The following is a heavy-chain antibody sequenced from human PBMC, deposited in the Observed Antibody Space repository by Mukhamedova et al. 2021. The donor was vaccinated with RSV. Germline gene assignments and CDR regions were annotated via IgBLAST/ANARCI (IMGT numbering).Heavy chain of an antibody. D-gene: IGHD5-18*01. V-gene: IGHV3-23*01. Sequence: GKGLEWVSAISGSAGNTYYADSVKGRFTISRDNSKNTLYLQMNSLRAEDTAVYYCAKDPLGVRGYNYAQDYWGQGTLVTVSS. CDR3: AKDPLGVRGYNYAQDY. CDR2: ISGSAGNT. J-gene: IGHJ4*02.